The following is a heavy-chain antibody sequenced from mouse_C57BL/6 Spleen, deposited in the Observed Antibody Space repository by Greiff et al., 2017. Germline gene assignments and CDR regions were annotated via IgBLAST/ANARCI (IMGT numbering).Heavy chain of an antibody. Sequence: VQLQQPGAELVKPGASVKLSCKASGYTFTSYWMHWVKQRPGQGLEWIGMIHPNSGSTNYNEKFKSKATLTVDKSSSTAYMQLSNLTSEASAVYYCARSAITTVVAHFDYWGQGTTLTVSS. D-gene: IGHD1-1*01. CDR1: GYTFTSYW. CDR2: IHPNSGST. V-gene: IGHV1-64*01. J-gene: IGHJ2*01. CDR3: ARSAITTVVAHFDY.